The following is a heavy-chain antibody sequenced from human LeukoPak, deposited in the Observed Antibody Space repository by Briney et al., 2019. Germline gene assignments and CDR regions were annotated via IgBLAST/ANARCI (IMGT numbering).Heavy chain of an antibody. CDR3: ARGGCSSTSCELDY. CDR2: LSSSSTYI. CDR1: GFTFSSYS. Sequence: GGSLRLSCAASGFTFSSYSMNWVRQAPEKGLEWVSSLSSSSTYIYYADSVKGRFTISRDNAKNSLYLQMNSLRAEDTAVYYCARGGCSSTSCELDYWGQGTLVTVSS. V-gene: IGHV3-21*01. D-gene: IGHD2-2*01. J-gene: IGHJ4*02.